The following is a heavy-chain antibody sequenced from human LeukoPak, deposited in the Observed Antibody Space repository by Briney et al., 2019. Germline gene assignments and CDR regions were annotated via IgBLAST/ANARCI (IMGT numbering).Heavy chain of an antibody. Sequence: PSETLSLTCTVSGGSIRSYYWSWIRQPAGKGLEWIGRIYTSGSTNYNPSLKSRVTMSVDTSKNQFSLKLSSVTAADTAVYYCARMKLGYCSGGSCSNWFDPWGQGTLVTVSS. CDR2: IYTSGST. CDR1: GGSIRSYY. J-gene: IGHJ5*02. D-gene: IGHD2-15*01. V-gene: IGHV4-4*07. CDR3: ARMKLGYCSGGSCSNWFDP.